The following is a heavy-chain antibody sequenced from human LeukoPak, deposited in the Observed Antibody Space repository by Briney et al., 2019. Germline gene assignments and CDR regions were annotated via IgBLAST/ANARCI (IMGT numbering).Heavy chain of an antibody. CDR2: IYYSGST. CDR3: AREPPEVDYGDAFGI. Sequence: SETLSLTCTVSGGSISSSNYYWGWIRQPPGKGLEWIGTIYYSGSTYYNPSLKSRITISVDTSKNQFSLKLSSVTAADTAVYYCAREPPEVDYGDAFGIWGQGTMVTVSS. D-gene: IGHD4-17*01. CDR1: GGSISSSNYY. V-gene: IGHV4-39*07. J-gene: IGHJ3*02.